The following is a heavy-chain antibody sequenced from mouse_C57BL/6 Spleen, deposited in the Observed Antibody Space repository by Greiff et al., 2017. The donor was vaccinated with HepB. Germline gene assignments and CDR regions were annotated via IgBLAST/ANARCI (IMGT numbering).Heavy chain of an antibody. CDR2: INPSNGGT. CDR1: GYAFTSYW. CDR3: AKIYSGSGGYWYFDD. Sequence: QVQLQQPGTELVKPGASVKLSCKASGYAFTSYWMHWVKQRPGQGLEWIGNINPSNGGTNYNEKFKSKATLTVDKSSSTAYMQLSSLTSEDSAVYYCAKIYSGSGGYWYFDDWGTGTTVTVSS. J-gene: IGHJ1*03. D-gene: IGHD1-1*01. V-gene: IGHV1-53*01.